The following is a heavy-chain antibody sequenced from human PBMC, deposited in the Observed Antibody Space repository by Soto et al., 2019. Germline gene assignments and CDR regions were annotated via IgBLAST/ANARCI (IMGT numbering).Heavy chain of an antibody. Sequence: ASVKVSCKASGYIFTNSYIHWARQAPGQGPEWMGRIIARTGSTIYAQKFRGRVTMTRDTSTRTLYMELTSLRSDDTAVYYCARVPRLGDYYDFWSGYLPFDYWGQGTLVTVSS. D-gene: IGHD3-3*01. CDR2: IIARTGST. CDR3: ARVPRLGDYYDFWSGYLPFDY. V-gene: IGHV1-46*01. J-gene: IGHJ4*02. CDR1: GYIFTNSY.